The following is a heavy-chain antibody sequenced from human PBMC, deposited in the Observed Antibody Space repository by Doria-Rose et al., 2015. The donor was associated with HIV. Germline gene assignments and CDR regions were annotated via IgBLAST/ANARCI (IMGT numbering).Heavy chain of an antibody. V-gene: IGHV5-51*01. D-gene: IGHD4-17*01. J-gene: IGHJ4*02. CDR2: IYPGDSAT. Sequence: LKISCKGSEYRFTSYWIGWVRQMPGKGLECMGIIYPGDSATRYRPSFQGQVTMSVDKSNNTAYLQWSSLKASDSAMYYCARLKTAIDDYGDYTDKFYFDFWGQGTLVTVSS. CDR3: ARLKTAIDDYGDYTDKFYFDF. CDR1: EYRFTSYW.